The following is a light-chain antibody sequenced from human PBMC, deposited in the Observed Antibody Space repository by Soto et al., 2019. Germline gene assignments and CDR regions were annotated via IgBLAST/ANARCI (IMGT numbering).Light chain of an antibody. CDR3: QQYGSSIT. V-gene: IGKV3-20*01. CDR1: QSVLGN. Sequence: EIVMTQSPGTLSFSPGERATLSCRASQSVLGNLAWYQQKPGQAPRLLIYGASSRATGIPDRFSGSGSGTDFTLTISRLEPEDFAVYYCQQYGSSITFGQGTRLEI. J-gene: IGKJ5*01. CDR2: GAS.